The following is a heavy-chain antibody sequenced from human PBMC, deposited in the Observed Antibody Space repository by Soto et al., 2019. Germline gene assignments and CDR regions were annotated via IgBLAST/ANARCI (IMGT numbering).Heavy chain of an antibody. CDR1: GFTFSSYG. CDR2: ISYDGSNK. J-gene: IGHJ6*02. D-gene: IGHD2-21*01. Sequence: ESGGGVVQPGRSLRLSCAASGFTFSSYGMHWVRQAPGKGLEWVAVISYDGSNKYYADSVKGRFTISRDNSKNTLYLQMNSLRAEDTAVYYCAKDVVGRYYYGMDVWGQGTTVTVSS. V-gene: IGHV3-30*18. CDR3: AKDVVGRYYYGMDV.